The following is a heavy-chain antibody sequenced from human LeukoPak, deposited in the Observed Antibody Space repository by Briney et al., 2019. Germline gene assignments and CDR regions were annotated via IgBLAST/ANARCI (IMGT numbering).Heavy chain of an antibody. V-gene: IGHV3-21*04. CDR3: VRDGYREYSLDNDGFDV. CDR1: GFTFSNYG. Sequence: GGSLRLSCAASGFTFSNYGMNWVRQGPGKGLEWISTISIGFNMYYAESLRGRFTISRDNAKSSLFLQMNSLRAEDTAIYYCVRDGYREYSLDNDGFDVWGQGTKVSVSS. J-gene: IGHJ3*01. CDR2: ISIGFNM. D-gene: IGHD5-12*01.